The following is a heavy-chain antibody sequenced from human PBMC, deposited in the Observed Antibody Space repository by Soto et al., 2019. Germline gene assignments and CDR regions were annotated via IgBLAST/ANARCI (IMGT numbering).Heavy chain of an antibody. Sequence: GASVKVSCKASGYTFTSYYMHWVRQAPGQGLEWMGIINPSGGSTSYAQKFQGRVTMTRDTSTSTVYMELSSLRSEDTAVYYCASTGQLVPNYCYGMDVWGQGTTVTVSS. J-gene: IGHJ6*02. CDR2: INPSGGST. V-gene: IGHV1-46*01. CDR3: ASTGQLVPNYCYGMDV. D-gene: IGHD6-6*01. CDR1: GYTFTSYY.